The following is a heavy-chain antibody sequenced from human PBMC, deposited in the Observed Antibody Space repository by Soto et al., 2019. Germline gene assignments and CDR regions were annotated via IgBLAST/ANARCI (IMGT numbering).Heavy chain of an antibody. CDR1: GDSVSSSSVT. CDR2: TYYRSKWYS. Sequence: SQTLSLTCAISGDSVSSSSVTWNWIRQSPSRGLEWLGRTYYRSKWYSDYAESVKSRITINPDTSKNQFSLHLNSVTPEDTAVYYCVRLIGNSWLDFWGQGTLVIVSS. D-gene: IGHD1-26*01. CDR3: VRLIGNSWLDF. V-gene: IGHV6-1*01. J-gene: IGHJ5*01.